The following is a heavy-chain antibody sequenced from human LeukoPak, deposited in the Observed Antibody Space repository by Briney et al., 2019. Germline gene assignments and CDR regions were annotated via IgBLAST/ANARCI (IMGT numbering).Heavy chain of an antibody. V-gene: IGHV1-18*01. CDR1: GYTFTSYG. Sequence: GASVKVSCKASGYTFTSYGISGVRQAPEQGLEWMGWISAYKGNTNYAQKLQGRVTMTTDTSTSTAYMETRSLRSDATAVYYCARDRLRWPHGRDYYYYYVDVWGKGTTVTVSS. D-gene: IGHD4-23*01. CDR3: ARDRLRWPHGRDYYYYYVDV. J-gene: IGHJ6*03. CDR2: ISAYKGNT.